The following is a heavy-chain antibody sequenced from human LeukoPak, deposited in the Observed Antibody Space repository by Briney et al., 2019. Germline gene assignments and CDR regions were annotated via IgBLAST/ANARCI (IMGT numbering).Heavy chain of an antibody. D-gene: IGHD2-2*01. CDR1: GFSFSSYG. V-gene: IGHV3-30*02. CDR3: AKATYCSSTSCYAFDI. J-gene: IGHJ3*02. Sequence: GGSLRLSCAASGFSFSSYGMHWVRQAPGKGLEWVAFIRYDGSNKYYADSVKGRFTISRDNSKNTLYLQMNSLRAEDTAVYYCAKATYCSSTSCYAFDIWGQGTMVTVSS. CDR2: IRYDGSNK.